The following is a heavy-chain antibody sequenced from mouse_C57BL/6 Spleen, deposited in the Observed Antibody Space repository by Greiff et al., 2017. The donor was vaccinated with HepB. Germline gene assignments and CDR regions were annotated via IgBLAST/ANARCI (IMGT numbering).Heavy chain of an antibody. J-gene: IGHJ2*01. CDR3: ARHGDGSSPYYFDY. Sequence: VKLVESGPGLVAPSQSLSITCTVSGFSLTSYGVHWVRQPPGKGLEWLVVIWSDGSTTYNSALKSRLSISKDNSKSQVFLKMNSLQTDDTAMYYCARHGDGSSPYYFDYWGQGTTLTVSS. CDR2: IWSDGST. CDR1: GFSLTSYG. V-gene: IGHV2-6-1*01. D-gene: IGHD1-1*01.